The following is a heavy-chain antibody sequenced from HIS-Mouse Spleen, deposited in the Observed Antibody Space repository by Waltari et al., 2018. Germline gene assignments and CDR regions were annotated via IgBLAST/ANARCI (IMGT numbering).Heavy chain of an antibody. V-gene: IGHV3-23*01. J-gene: IGHJ6*02. CDR2: ISGSDGST. Sequence: EVQLLESGGGLVQPGGSLRLSCAASGFLCSSYAMSWVRPAPGKGLEGVSAISGSDGSTYYADSVKGRFTISRDNSKNTLYLQMNSLRAEDTAVYYCAKGAWSNWYYYGMDVWGQGTTVTVSS. CDR1: GFLCSSYA. CDR3: AKGAWSNWYYYGMDV. D-gene: IGHD1-20*01.